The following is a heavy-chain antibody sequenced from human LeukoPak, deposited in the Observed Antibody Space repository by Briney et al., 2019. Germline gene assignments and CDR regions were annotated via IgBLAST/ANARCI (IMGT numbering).Heavy chain of an antibody. CDR2: ISYDGSDK. Sequence: GGSLRLSCAASAFTFSSYGMHWVRQAPGKGLEWVAVISYDGSDKYYADSVKGRFTISRDNSKNTLYLQMNSLRADDTAVYYCAKDISGGDCPDYWGQGTLVAVSS. J-gene: IGHJ4*02. D-gene: IGHD2-21*02. V-gene: IGHV3-30*18. CDR3: AKDISGGDCPDY. CDR1: AFTFSSYG.